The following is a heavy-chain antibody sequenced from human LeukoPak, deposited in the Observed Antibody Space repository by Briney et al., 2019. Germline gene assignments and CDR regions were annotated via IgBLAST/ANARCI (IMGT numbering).Heavy chain of an antibody. Sequence: ASVKVSCKASGGTFSSYAISWVRQAPGQGLEWMGGIIPIFGTANYAQKLQGRVTMTTDTSTSTAYMELRSLRSDDTAVYYCAREYDILTGYYTDYYYYGMDVWGQGTTVTVSS. V-gene: IGHV1-69*05. CDR3: AREYDILTGYYTDYYYYGMDV. J-gene: IGHJ6*02. CDR2: IIPIFGTA. D-gene: IGHD3-9*01. CDR1: GGTFSSYA.